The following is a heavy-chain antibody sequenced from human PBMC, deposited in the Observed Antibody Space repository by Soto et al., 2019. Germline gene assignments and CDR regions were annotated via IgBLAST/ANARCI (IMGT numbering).Heavy chain of an antibody. Sequence: GGSLRLSCAASGFNFNRAWMNWVRQAPGRGLEWVGRIKAKTEGETTDYAAPVKGRFTISRDDSQKILYLQMNSLKTEDTAVYFCASGPDCTERHVGEYIKLWGQGTLVTVSS. V-gene: IGHV3-15*07. CDR2: IKAKTEGETT. CDR3: ASGPDCTERHVGEYIKL. D-gene: IGHD5-12*01. CDR1: GFNFNRAW. J-gene: IGHJ1*01.